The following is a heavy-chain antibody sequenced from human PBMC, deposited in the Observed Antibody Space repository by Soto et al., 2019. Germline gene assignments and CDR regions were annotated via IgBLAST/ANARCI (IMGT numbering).Heavy chain of an antibody. J-gene: IGHJ4*02. CDR1: GYTFTSYG. Sequence: QIQLVQSGTEVREPGASVKVSCQASGYTFTSYGIIWVRQAPGQGLELMGWISGYNNNKNYAQKYQARVTMTTDTSKRTAYMELRSLRSDVSDVYYCARVGAIATAEGDYWGQGTLVTVSS. V-gene: IGHV1-18*01. CDR3: ARVGAIATAEGDY. D-gene: IGHD6-13*01. CDR2: ISGYNNNK.